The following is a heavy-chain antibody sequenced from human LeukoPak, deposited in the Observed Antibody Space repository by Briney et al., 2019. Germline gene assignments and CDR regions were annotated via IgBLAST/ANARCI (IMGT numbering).Heavy chain of an antibody. CDR1: GGSISSSNSY. J-gene: IGHJ4*02. V-gene: IGHV4-39*02. CDR2: IYYGGDT. Sequence: SETLSLTCGVSGGSISSSNSYWGWIRQPPGKGLEWIGSIYYGGDTYYNPSLKSRVTISVDASNNHFSLTLSSVTAADTAVYYCARDREVGATGYYFDYWGQGTLVTVSS. CDR3: ARDREVGATGYYFDY. D-gene: IGHD1-26*01.